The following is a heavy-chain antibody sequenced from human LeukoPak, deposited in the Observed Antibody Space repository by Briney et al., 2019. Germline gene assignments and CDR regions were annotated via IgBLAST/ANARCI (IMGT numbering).Heavy chain of an antibody. CDR1: GSTFSSYG. J-gene: IGHJ6*04. Sequence: GRSLRLSCAASGSTFSSYGMHWVRQAPGKGLEWVAVISYDGSNKYYADSVKGRFTISRDNSKNTLYLQMNSLRAEDTAVYYCVKVITMVRGVIKNYYGMDVWGKGTTVTVSS. V-gene: IGHV3-30*18. CDR2: ISYDGSNK. CDR3: VKVITMVRGVIKNYYGMDV. D-gene: IGHD3-10*01.